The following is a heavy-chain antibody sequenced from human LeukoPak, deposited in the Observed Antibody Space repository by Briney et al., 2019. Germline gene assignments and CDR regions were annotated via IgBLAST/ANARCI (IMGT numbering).Heavy chain of an antibody. D-gene: IGHD3-22*01. Sequence: GESLKISCKGSGYSFTSYWIGWVRQMPGKGLEWMGIIYPGDSDTRYSPSFQGQVTISADKSISTAYLQWSSLKASDTAMYYCARPIGVYDSMGDDAFDIWGQGTMVTVSS. CDR3: ARPIGVYDSMGDDAFDI. CDR1: GYSFTSYW. V-gene: IGHV5-51*01. CDR2: IYPGDSDT. J-gene: IGHJ3*02.